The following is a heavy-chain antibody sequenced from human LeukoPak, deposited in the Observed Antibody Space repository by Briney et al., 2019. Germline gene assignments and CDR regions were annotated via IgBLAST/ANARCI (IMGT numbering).Heavy chain of an antibody. V-gene: IGHV1-2*02. CDR1: GYTFTVYY. Sequence: ASVKVSCKASGYTFTVYYLHWVRQAPGQGLEWMGWINPNSGATNYAQKFQGRVTMTRDTSISTAYMELSSLRFDDTAVYYCARGIAVAGIDYWGQGTLVTVSS. D-gene: IGHD6-19*01. CDR3: ARGIAVAGIDY. CDR2: INPNSGAT. J-gene: IGHJ4*02.